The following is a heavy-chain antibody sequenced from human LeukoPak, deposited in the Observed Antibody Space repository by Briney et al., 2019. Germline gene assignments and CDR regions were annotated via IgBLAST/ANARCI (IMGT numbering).Heavy chain of an antibody. J-gene: IGHJ4*02. CDR2: ISYDGSNK. CDR3: ARNFFDSSGYYYPGY. Sequence: GGSLRLSCADSGFTFSSYAMHWVRQAPGMGLEWVAVISYDGSNKYYADSVMGRFTISRDNSKNTLSLQMNTLRPEDTAVYHCARNFFDSSGYYYPGYWGQGTLVTVSS. D-gene: IGHD3-22*01. V-gene: IGHV3-30*04. CDR1: GFTFSSYA.